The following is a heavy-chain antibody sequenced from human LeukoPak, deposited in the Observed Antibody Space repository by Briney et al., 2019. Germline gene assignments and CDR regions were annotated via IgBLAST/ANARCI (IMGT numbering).Heavy chain of an antibody. V-gene: IGHV4-30-2*01. J-gene: IGHJ5*01. CDR1: GGSISSGGYS. D-gene: IGHD2-2*01. Sequence: SETLSLTCAVSGGSISSGGYSWSWIRQPPGKGLEWIGYIYHSGSTYYNPSLKSRVTISVDRSKNQFSLKLSSVTAADTAVFYCARGEGYCSSTSCYLGSWGQGTLVTVSS. CDR3: ARGEGYCSSTSCYLGS. CDR2: IYHSGST.